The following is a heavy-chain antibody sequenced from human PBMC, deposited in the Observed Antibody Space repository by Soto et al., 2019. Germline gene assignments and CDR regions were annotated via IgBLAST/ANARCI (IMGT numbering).Heavy chain of an antibody. CDR3: ARDSGEYDSSGYYSNFFDY. D-gene: IGHD3-22*01. CDR2: ISSSSSTI. CDR1: GFTFSSYS. J-gene: IGHJ4*02. Sequence: GGSLRLSCAASGFTFSSYSMNWVRQAPGKGLEWVSYISSSSSTIYYADSVKGRFTISRDNAKNSLYLQMNSLRDEDTAVYYCARDSGEYDSSGYYSNFFDYWGQGTLVTVSS. V-gene: IGHV3-48*02.